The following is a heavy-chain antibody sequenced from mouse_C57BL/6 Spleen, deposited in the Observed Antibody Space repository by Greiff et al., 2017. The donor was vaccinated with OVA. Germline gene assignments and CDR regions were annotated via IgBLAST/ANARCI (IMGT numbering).Heavy chain of an antibody. CDR3: ARDPSQLGRGYYFDD. CDR2: ISDGGSYT. J-gene: IGHJ2*01. D-gene: IGHD4-1*02. V-gene: IGHV5-4*01. Sequence: EVKVEESGGGLVKPGGSLKLSCAASGFTFSSYAMSWVRQTPDKRLEWVATISDGGSYTYYPDNVKGRFTISRDNAKNNLYLQMSHLKSEDTAMYYCARDPSQLGRGYYFDDWGQGTTLTVSS. CDR1: GFTFSSYA.